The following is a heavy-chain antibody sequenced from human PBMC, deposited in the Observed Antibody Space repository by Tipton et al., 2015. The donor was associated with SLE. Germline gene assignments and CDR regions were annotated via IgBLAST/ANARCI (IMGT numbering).Heavy chain of an antibody. J-gene: IGHJ1*01. V-gene: IGHV4-34*01. CDR2: INHSGST. Sequence: TLSLTCAVYGGSLSNYYWNWIRQPPGKGLEWIGEINHSGSTNYNPSLKSRATISLDTSNNQFSLNLTSVTAADTAVYYCARDRGFAVTGTDLFFQYWGQGSLVTVSS. CDR1: GGSLSNYY. CDR3: ARDRGFAVTGTDLFFQY. D-gene: IGHD6-19*01.